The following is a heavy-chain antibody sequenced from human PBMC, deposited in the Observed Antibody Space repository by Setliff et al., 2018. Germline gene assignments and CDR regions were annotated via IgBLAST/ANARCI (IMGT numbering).Heavy chain of an antibody. V-gene: IGHV4-38-2*01. CDR2: IHHSGIT. J-gene: IGHJ4*01. D-gene: IGHD5-12*01. Sequence: PSETLSLTCDVFSYSISTGYYWGWIRQPPGKGLEWIGYIHHSGITYYNPSLRSRVTLSVDTSKNQFSLRLTSVTAADTAVYYCARADSGYDGEYYFDYWG. CDR1: SYSISTGYY. CDR3: ARADSGYDGEYYFDY.